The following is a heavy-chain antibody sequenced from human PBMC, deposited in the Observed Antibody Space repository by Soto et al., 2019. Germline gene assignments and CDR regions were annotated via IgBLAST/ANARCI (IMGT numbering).Heavy chain of an antibody. D-gene: IGHD6-19*01. J-gene: IGHJ3*02. CDR1: GFTLSSYG. Sequence: QVQLVESGGGVVQPGTSLRLSCAASGFTLSSYGMHWVRQAPGKGLEWVAVISYNGNNQYYADSVRGRFTISRDNSKSTLYLQRNSLRAEDTAVYYCAKDRGHLAVAAITGGGDFDKWGQGTVVTVSS. CDR2: ISYNGNNQ. CDR3: AKDRGHLAVAAITGGGDFDK. V-gene: IGHV3-30*18.